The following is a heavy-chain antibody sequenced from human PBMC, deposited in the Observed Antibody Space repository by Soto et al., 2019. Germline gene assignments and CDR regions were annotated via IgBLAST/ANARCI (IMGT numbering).Heavy chain of an antibody. Sequence: EVQLVESGGGLVQPGGSLRLSCAASGFTFSSYWMSWVRHAPGKGLEWVANIKQEGSEKYYVDSVKGRFTISRDNAKNSLYLQMNSLSAEDTAVYYCARDLASTTIPNYWGQGTLVTVSS. CDR2: IKQEGSEK. D-gene: IGHD4-17*01. CDR1: GFTFSSYW. CDR3: ARDLASTTIPNY. V-gene: IGHV3-7*04. J-gene: IGHJ4*02.